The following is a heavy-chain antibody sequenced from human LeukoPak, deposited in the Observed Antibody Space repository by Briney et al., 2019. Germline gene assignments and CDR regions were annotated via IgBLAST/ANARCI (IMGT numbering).Heavy chain of an antibody. CDR1: GYTFTGYY. J-gene: IGHJ4*02. Sequence: ASVKVSCKASGYTFTGYYMHWVRQAPGQGLEWMGWISAYNGNTNYAQKLQGRVTMTTDTSTSTAYMELRSLRSDDTAVYYCARGRAEYYYDSSGLDYWGQGTLVTVSS. CDR3: ARGRAEYYYDSSGLDY. V-gene: IGHV1-18*04. D-gene: IGHD3-22*01. CDR2: ISAYNGNT.